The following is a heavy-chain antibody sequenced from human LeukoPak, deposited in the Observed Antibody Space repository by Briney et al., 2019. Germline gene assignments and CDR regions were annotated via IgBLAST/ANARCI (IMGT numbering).Heavy chain of an antibody. D-gene: IGHD3-16*01. Sequence: SETLSLTCAVSGYSLGKNYYWGWIRQPPGKGLEWIGRIYGTGSTSYNPSLMNRVTMSVDTSKNHFSLKLTSVTAADTAVYYCARYDSRGSASTRFDYWGQGVLVTISS. CDR2: IYGTGST. CDR1: GYSLGKNYY. J-gene: IGHJ4*02. V-gene: IGHV4-38-2*01. CDR3: ARYDSRGSASTRFDY.